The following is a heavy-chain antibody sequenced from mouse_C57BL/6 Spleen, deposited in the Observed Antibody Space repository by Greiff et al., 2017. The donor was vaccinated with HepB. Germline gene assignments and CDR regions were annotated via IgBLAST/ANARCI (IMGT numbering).Heavy chain of an antibody. CDR2: INPNNGGT. Sequence: EVQLQQSGPELVKPGASVKISCKASGYTFTDYYMNWVKQSHGKSLEWIGDINPNNGGTSYNQKFKGKATLTVDKSSSTAYMELGSLTSEDSAVYYCAGSVIYYYGSSYWYFDVWGTGTTVTVSS. V-gene: IGHV1-26*01. D-gene: IGHD1-1*01. CDR3: AGSVIYYYGSSYWYFDV. CDR1: GYTFTDYY. J-gene: IGHJ1*03.